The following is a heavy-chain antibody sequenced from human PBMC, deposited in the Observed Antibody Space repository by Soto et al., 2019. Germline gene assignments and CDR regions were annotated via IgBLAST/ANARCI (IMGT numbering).Heavy chain of an antibody. V-gene: IGHV1-3*01. Sequence: ASVKVSCKASGYTFTSYAMHWVRQAPGQRLEWMGWINAGNGNTKYSQKFQGRVTITRDTSASTAYMELSSLRSEDTAVYYCARDPLGELSQPGDYWGQGTLVTVSS. J-gene: IGHJ4*02. CDR2: INAGNGNT. CDR1: GYTFTSYA. D-gene: IGHD3-16*02. CDR3: ARDPLGELSQPGDY.